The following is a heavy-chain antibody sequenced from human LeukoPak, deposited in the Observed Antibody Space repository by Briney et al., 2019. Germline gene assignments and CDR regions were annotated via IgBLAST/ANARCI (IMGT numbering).Heavy chain of an antibody. Sequence: SVKVSCKASGYTFTSYAISWGRQAPGQGLEWMGGIIPIFCTANYAQKFQGRVTITADESTSTAYMELSSLRSEDTAVYYCARDLSGYYDSSGYYYWFDPWGQGTLVTVSS. V-gene: IGHV1-69*13. CDR3: ARDLSGYYDSSGYYYWFDP. CDR1: GYTFTSYA. CDR2: IIPIFCTA. J-gene: IGHJ5*02. D-gene: IGHD3-22*01.